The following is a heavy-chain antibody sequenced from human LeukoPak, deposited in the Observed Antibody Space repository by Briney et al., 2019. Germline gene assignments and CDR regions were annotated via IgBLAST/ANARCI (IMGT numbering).Heavy chain of an antibody. CDR3: AFQGMATITRFDY. CDR2: IYHSGST. Sequence: SETLSLTCTVSGYSISSGYYWGWIRPPPGKGLEWIGSIYHSGSTYYTPSLKSRVTISVDTSKNQFSLKLSSVTAADTAVYYCAFQGMATITRFDYWGQGTLVTVSS. J-gene: IGHJ4*02. D-gene: IGHD5-24*01. CDR1: GYSISSGYY. V-gene: IGHV4-38-2*02.